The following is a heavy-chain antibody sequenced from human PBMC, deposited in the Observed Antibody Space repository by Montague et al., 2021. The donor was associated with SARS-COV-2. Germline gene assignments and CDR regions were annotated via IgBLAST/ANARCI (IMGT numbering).Heavy chain of an antibody. D-gene: IGHD2-8*01. CDR3: ARDDPYCTNGVCYTGNWFDP. J-gene: IGHJ5*02. V-gene: IGHV6-1*01. CDR2: TYYRPKWYN. CDR1: GDSVSSNSAA. Sequence: CAISGDSVSSNSAAWNWIGQSPSRGLEWLGRTYYRPKWYNDYAVSVKSRITINPDTSKNQFSLQLNSVTPEDTAVYYCARDDPYCTNGVCYTGNWFDPWGQGTLVTVSS.